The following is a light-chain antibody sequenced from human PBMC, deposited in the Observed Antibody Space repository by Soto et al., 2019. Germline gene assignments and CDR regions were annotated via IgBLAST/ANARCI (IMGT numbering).Light chain of an antibody. Sequence: EIVMTQSPATLSVSLGERATLSCRASQSVSNNLAWYQQNPGQAPRLLIYGASTMATGIPARFTGSGSGTEFTFTISSLQSEDFAVYYCQQYNNWPPLTFGGGNKVEIK. CDR2: GAS. V-gene: IGKV3-15*01. CDR1: QSVSNN. J-gene: IGKJ4*01. CDR3: QQYNNWPPLT.